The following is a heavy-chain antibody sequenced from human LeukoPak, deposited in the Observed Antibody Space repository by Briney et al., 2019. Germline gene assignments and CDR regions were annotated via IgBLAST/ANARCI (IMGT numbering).Heavy chain of an antibody. D-gene: IGHD2-15*01. CDR1: EFTFSSYG. CDR3: AKDRDPGHIVVAVAALDY. V-gene: IGHV3-30*18. J-gene: IGHJ4*02. CDR2: ISYDGSNK. Sequence: GGSLRLSCAASEFTFSSYGMHWVRQAPGKGLEWVAVISYDGSNKYYADSVKGRFTISRDNSKNTLYLQMNSLRAEDTAVYYCAKDRDPGHIVVAVAALDYWGQGTLVTVSS.